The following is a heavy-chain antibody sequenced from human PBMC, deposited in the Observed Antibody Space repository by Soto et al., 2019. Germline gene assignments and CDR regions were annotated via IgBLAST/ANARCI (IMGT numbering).Heavy chain of an antibody. D-gene: IGHD1-1*01. CDR2: ISSNGGST. V-gene: IGHV3-64*01. Sequence: GGSLRLSCAASGFTFSSYAMHWVRQAPGKGLEYVSAISSNGGSTYYANSVKGRFTISRDNSKNTLYLQMGSLRAEDMAVYYCARVTNWNGQLDYWGQGTLVTVSS. J-gene: IGHJ4*02. CDR1: GFTFSSYA. CDR3: ARVTNWNGQLDY.